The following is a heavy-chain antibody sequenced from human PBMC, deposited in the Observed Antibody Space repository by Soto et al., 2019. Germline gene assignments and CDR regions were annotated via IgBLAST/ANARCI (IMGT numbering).Heavy chain of an antibody. Sequence: QVQLVQSGAEVKKPGASVKVSCKASGYTFTSYAMHWVRQAPGQRLEWMGWINAGNGNTKYSQKCQGRVTITRDTPASTAYMELSSLRSEDTAVYYCARGPGGPDGPGDYWGQGTLVTVSS. CDR2: INAGNGNT. CDR3: ARGPGGPDGPGDY. J-gene: IGHJ4*02. CDR1: GYTFTSYA. V-gene: IGHV1-3*01. D-gene: IGHD2-15*01.